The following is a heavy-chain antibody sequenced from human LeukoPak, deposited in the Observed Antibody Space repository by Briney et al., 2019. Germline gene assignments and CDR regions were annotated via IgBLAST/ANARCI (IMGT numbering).Heavy chain of an antibody. CDR2: IYSSGST. V-gene: IGHV4-39*07. J-gene: IGHJ6*03. D-gene: IGHD3-10*01. CDR3: ARAGWFGADNYYYYYYMDV. Sequence: LSETLSLTCTVSGGSISSRNYYWGWIRQPPGKGLEWIGNIYSSGSTYYNPSLKSRVTISVDTSKNQFSLKLSSVTAADTAVYYCARAGWFGADNYYYYYYMDVWGKGTTVTISS. CDR1: GGSISSRNYY.